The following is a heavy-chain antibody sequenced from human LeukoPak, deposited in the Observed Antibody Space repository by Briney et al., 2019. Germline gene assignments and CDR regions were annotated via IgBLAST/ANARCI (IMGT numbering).Heavy chain of an antibody. J-gene: IGHJ6*02. V-gene: IGHV3-30*18. CDR1: GFTFSSYG. CDR2: ISYDGSNK. D-gene: IGHD3-10*01. Sequence: PGGSLRLSCAASGFTFSSYGMHWVRQAPGKGLEWVAVISYDGSNKYYADSVKGRFTISRDNSKNTLYLQMNSLRAEDTAVYYCAKSGRITMVRDNYYYGMDVWGQGTTVTVSS. CDR3: AKSGRITMVRDNYYYGMDV.